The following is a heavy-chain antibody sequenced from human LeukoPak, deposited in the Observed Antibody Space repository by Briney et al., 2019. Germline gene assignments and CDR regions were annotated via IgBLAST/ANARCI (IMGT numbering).Heavy chain of an antibody. Sequence: GGSLRLSCAASGFNFREYWMSWVRQAPGKGLVWVSRINSDGSSTSYADSVKGRFTISRDNAKNTLYLQMNSLRAEDTAVYYCARVLGLHAPMFGYWGQGTLVTVSP. D-gene: IGHD3-10*02. CDR3: ARVLGLHAPMFGY. CDR2: INSDGSST. V-gene: IGHV3-74*01. CDR1: GFNFREYW. J-gene: IGHJ4*02.